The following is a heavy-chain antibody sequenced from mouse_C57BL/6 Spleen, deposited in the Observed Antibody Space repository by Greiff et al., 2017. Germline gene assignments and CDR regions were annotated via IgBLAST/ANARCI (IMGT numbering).Heavy chain of an antibody. CDR3: ARDYYGSSYRFAY. J-gene: IGHJ3*01. Sequence: QVQLQQPGAELVRPGSSVKLSCKASGYTFTSYWMHWVKQRPIQGLEWIGNIYPSDSETHYNQKFKDKATLTVDKSSSTAYMQLSSLTSEDSAVYYCARDYYGSSYRFAYWGQGTLVTVSA. V-gene: IGHV1-52*01. CDR2: IYPSDSET. CDR1: GYTFTSYW. D-gene: IGHD1-1*01.